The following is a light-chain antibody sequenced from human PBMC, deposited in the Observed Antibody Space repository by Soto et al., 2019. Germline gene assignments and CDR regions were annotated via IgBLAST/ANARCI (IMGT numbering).Light chain of an antibody. J-gene: IGKJ4*01. CDR1: QSVSSSY. V-gene: IGKV3-20*01. Sequence: EIVLTQSPGTLSLSPGERATLSCRASQSVSSSYLAWYQQKPGQAPRLLIYGASSRATGIPHRFSGSGSGTDFTLTISRLEPEDFAVYYWQQYGSSPLTFDGGTKVEIK. CDR3: QQYGSSPLT. CDR2: GAS.